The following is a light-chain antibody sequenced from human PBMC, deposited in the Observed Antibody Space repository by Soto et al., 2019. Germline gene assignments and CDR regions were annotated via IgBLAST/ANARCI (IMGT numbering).Light chain of an antibody. Sequence: QLVLTQPPSVSGAPGQRITISCTGSSSNIGANYDVQWYQQLPGTAPKLLMYGNNNRPSGVPDRFSGSKSGTSASLAITGLQAEDEADYYCQSYDSSLSGYVFGTGTKVTVL. CDR2: GNN. V-gene: IGLV1-40*01. CDR3: QSYDSSLSGYV. CDR1: SSNIGANYD. J-gene: IGLJ1*01.